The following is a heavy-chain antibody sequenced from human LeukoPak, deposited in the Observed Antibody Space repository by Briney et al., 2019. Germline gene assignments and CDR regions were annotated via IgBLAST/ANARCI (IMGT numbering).Heavy chain of an antibody. CDR1: GFTFRRYW. V-gene: IGHV3-74*01. J-gene: IGHJ4*02. D-gene: IGHD1-26*01. Sequence: PGGSLRLSCAASGFTFRRYWMHWVRQAPGKGLVWVSCIKSDGCNTSSADSAKRRFTISRDNAENTVYLQMNSLRAEDTAVYYCVRDNRSYNFDYWGQGTLVSVSS. CDR2: IKSDGCNT. CDR3: VRDNRSYNFDY.